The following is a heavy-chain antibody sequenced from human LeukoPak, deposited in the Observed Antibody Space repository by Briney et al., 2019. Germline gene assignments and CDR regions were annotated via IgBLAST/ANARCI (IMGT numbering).Heavy chain of an antibody. J-gene: IGHJ4*02. CDR2: IRSQIYGGTP. V-gene: IGHV3-49*04. Sequence: GGSLRLSCVASGFTFSDYSLNWVRQAPGKGLEWVGFIRSQIYGGTPEYAASVKGRFTISRDDSEGVAYLQMNSLNTEDTAVYYCTRDQTPYYWGQGTLVTVSS. CDR1: GFTFSDYS. CDR3: TRDQTPYY.